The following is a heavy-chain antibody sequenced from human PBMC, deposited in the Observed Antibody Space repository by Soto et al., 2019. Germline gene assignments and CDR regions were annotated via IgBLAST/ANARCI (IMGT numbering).Heavy chain of an antibody. Sequence: ASVKVSCKASGYTFTSYAMHWVRQAPGQRLEWMGWINAGNGNTKYSQKSQGRVTITRDTSASTAYMELSSLRSEDTAVYYCARDAQTGYFRPLPFDYWGQGTLVTVSS. V-gene: IGHV1-3*01. CDR3: ARDAQTGYFRPLPFDY. CDR2: INAGNGNT. J-gene: IGHJ4*02. D-gene: IGHD3-9*01. CDR1: GYTFTSYA.